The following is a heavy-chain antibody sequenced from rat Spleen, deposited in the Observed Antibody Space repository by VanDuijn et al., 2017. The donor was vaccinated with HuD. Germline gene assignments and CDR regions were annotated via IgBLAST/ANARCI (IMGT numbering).Heavy chain of an antibody. V-gene: IGHV5-25*01. CDR1: GFTFSNYY. J-gene: IGHJ2*01. Sequence: EVQLVESGGGLVQPGRSLKLSCAASGFTFSNYYMAWVRQAPKKGLEGVATISTSGSRTYYPDSVKGRFTISRDNAKSSLYLQMDSLRSEDTATYYCARHKYYFDYWGQGVMVTVSS. CDR2: ISTSGSRT. CDR3: ARHKYYFDY.